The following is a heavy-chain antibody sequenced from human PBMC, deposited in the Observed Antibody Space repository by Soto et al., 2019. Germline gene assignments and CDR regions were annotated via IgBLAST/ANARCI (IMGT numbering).Heavy chain of an antibody. J-gene: IGHJ6*03. CDR2: TYYRSRWYN. V-gene: IGHV6-1*01. D-gene: IGHD1-7*01. Sequence: SPTLSLTCAISGDSVSCNSAAWKWIRLSPSRGLEWLARTYYRSRWYNDYAVSVRSRITVNVDTSKNQFSLQLTSVTPEDTAVYYCAGTTSHQWYYMDVWGKGTTVTVSS. CDR1: GDSVSCNSAA. CDR3: AGTTSHQWYYMDV.